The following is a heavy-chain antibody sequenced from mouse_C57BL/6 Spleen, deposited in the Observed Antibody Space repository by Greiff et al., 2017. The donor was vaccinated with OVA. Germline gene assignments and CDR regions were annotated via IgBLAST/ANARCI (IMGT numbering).Heavy chain of an antibody. CDR3: ARRGYSSGPFAY. D-gene: IGHD3-2*02. CDR1: GYTFTDYN. V-gene: IGHV1-18*01. CDR2: INPNNGGT. J-gene: IGHJ3*01. Sequence: VQLQQSGPELVKPGASVKIPCKASGYTFTDYNMAWVKQSHGKSLEWIGDINPNNGGTIYNQKFKGKATLTVDKSSSTASMELRSLTSEDTAVYYCARRGYSSGPFAYWGQGTLVTVSA.